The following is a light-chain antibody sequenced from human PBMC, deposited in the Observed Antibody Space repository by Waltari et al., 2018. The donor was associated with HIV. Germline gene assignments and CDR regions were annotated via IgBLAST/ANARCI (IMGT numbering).Light chain of an antibody. J-gene: IGKJ1*01. CDR2: GAS. CDR3: HQYGTSPQT. CDR1: QSVSSN. Sequence: EIVLTQSPGTLSLSPGERATLSCRASQSVSSNLAWYQQKPGQAPRLLIYGASSRATGIPDRVSGSGSGTDFTLTISRLEPEDFAVYYCHQYGTSPQTFGQGTKVEI. V-gene: IGKV3-20*01.